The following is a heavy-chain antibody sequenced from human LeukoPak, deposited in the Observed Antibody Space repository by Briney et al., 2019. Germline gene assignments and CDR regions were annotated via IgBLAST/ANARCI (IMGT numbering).Heavy chain of an antibody. CDR1: GFTFSSYG. CDR3: SRGPAYCDYADY. Sequence: GGSLRLSCAASGFTFSSYGMHWVRQAPGKGLEWVAVISYDGSNKYYADSVKGRFTISRDNSRDTLFLQMTSLRVEDTAVYFCSRGPAYCDYADYWGQGTLVTVSS. V-gene: IGHV3-30*03. J-gene: IGHJ4*02. D-gene: IGHD4-17*01. CDR2: ISYDGSNK.